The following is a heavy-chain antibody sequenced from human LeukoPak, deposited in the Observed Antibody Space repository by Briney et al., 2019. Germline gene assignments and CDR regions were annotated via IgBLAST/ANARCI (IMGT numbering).Heavy chain of an antibody. CDR1: GYTFTGYY. CDR3: ASLLIVGASKDAFDI. V-gene: IGHV1-2*02. J-gene: IGHJ3*02. D-gene: IGHD1-26*01. Sequence: ASVKVSCKDSGYTFTGYYMYWVRQAPGQGLEWMGWSNPNSGGTNYAQNFQGRVTMTRDTSISTAYMELSRLTSDDTAVYYCASLLIVGASKDAFDIWGQGTMVTVSS. CDR2: SNPNSGGT.